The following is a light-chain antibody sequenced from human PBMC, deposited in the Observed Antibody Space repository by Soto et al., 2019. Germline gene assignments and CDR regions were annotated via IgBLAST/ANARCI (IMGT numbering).Light chain of an antibody. CDR1: QSITNN. CDR2: DTS. J-gene: IGKJ1*01. Sequence: ETVMTQSPATLSVSPGERATLSCRASQSITNNVAWYQQRPGQAPRLLIYDTSTRATGIPARFSGSGSGTEFTLTISSLQSEDFAVYYCQQYKTWPRTFGQGTKVE. V-gene: IGKV3-15*01. CDR3: QQYKTWPRT.